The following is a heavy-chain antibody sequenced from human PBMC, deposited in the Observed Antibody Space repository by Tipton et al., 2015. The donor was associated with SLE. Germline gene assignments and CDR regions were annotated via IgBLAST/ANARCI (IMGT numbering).Heavy chain of an antibody. J-gene: IGHJ2*01. Sequence: QLVQSGAEVKKPGASVKVSCKASGYTFTSYYMHWVRQAPGQGIEWMGIINPSGGSTSYAQKFQGRVTMTRDTSTSTAYMELRSLRSDDTAVYYCARIGPWGIAARGYFDLWGRGTLVTVSS. D-gene: IGHD6-6*01. CDR1: GYTFTSYY. V-gene: IGHV1-46*01. CDR2: INPSGGST. CDR3: ARIGPWGIAARGYFDL.